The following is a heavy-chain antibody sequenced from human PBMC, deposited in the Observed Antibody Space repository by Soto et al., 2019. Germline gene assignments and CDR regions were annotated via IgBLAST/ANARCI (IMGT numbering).Heavy chain of an antibody. J-gene: IGHJ1*01. D-gene: IGHD2-2*01. V-gene: IGHV4-34*01. Sequence: PSETLSLTCAVYGGSFSGYYWSWIRQPPGKGLEWIGEINHSGSTNYNPSLKSRVTISVDTSKNQFSLKLSSVTAADTAIYYCAKRRLNTITSLSDFWGQGVQVTVSS. CDR3: AKRRLNTITSLSDF. CDR1: GGSFSGYY. CDR2: INHSGST.